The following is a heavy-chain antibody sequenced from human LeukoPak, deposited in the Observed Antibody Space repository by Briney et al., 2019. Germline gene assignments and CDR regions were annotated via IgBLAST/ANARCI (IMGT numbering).Heavy chain of an antibody. J-gene: IGHJ4*02. CDR1: GFIFSDYT. Sequence: GGSLTLSCAASGFIFSDYTMNWLRQAPGKGLEWVSSISNSSPYIYYAVSVRGRFTISRDNAKNSLFLQMNSLTADDTAVYYCAKFFDDWGQGTLVTVSS. CDR3: AKFFDD. CDR2: ISNSSPYI. V-gene: IGHV3-21*01.